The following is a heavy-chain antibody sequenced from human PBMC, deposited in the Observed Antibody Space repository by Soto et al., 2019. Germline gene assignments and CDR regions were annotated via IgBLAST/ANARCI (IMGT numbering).Heavy chain of an antibody. V-gene: IGHV4-59*01. Sequence: SETLSVTGTVSVGSITNYYWSWIRQTPGKGLEWVGSAHYSGSTQYNPSLKSRVTTSVDTSRNQISLNLTSVTAADTAVYYCARRGLGARFDYWGQGTLVTVSS. D-gene: IGHD1-26*01. J-gene: IGHJ4*02. CDR1: VGSITNYY. CDR3: ARRGLGARFDY. CDR2: AHYSGST.